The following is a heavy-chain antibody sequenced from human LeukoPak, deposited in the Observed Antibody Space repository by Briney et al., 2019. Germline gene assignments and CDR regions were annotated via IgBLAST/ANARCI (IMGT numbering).Heavy chain of an antibody. CDR2: ISRGGSTT. J-gene: IGHJ4*02. V-gene: IGHV3-48*04. CDR1: GFTFSSYS. D-gene: IGHD4-17*01. Sequence: AGGSLRLSCAASGFTFSSYSMNWIRQAPGKGLEWVSYISRGGSTTYYADSVKGRFTISRDNAKNSLYLQMNSLRVEDTAVYYCARDRYGDYAPGDYWGQGTLVTVSS. CDR3: ARDRYGDYAPGDY.